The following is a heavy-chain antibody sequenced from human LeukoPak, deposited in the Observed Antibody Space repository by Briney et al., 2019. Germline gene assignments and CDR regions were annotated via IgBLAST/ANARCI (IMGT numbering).Heavy chain of an antibody. CDR2: IKQDGSEK. D-gene: IGHD5-12*01. J-gene: IGHJ3*02. Sequence: QSGGSLRLSCAASGFTFSSYWMSWVRQAPGKGLEWVANIKQDGSEKYYVDSVKGRFTISRDNAKNSLYLQMNSLRAEDTAVYYCARGMMLQHTSWLRFHSSRPHDAFDIWGQGTMVTVSS. CDR1: GFTFSSYW. CDR3: ARGMMLQHTSWLRFHSSRPHDAFDI. V-gene: IGHV3-7*03.